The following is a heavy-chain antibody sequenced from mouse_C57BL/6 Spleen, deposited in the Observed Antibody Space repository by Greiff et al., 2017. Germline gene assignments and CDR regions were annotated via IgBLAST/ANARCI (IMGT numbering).Heavy chain of an antibody. CDR2: ISSGSSTI. CDR1: GFTFSDYG. Sequence: EVKVEESGGGLVKPGGSLKLSCAASGFTFSDYGMHWVRQAPEKGLEWVAYISSGSSTIYYADTVKGRFTISRDNAKNTLFLQMPSLRSEDTAMYYCARDGSSSRDGYSDVGGTGTRVTFPS. J-gene: IGHJ1*03. V-gene: IGHV5-17*01. CDR3: ARDGSSSRDGYSDV. D-gene: IGHD1-1*01.